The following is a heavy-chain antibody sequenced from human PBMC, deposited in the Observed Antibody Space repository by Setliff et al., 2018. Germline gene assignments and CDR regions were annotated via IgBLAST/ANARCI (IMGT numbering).Heavy chain of an antibody. J-gene: IGHJ4*02. CDR2: IGAYTGNT. CDR1: GYIFSSYG. V-gene: IGHV1-18*01. Sequence: ASVKVSCKASGYIFSSYGISWVRQAPGQGLEWMGWIGAYTGNTNYAQKFQGRVTMTTDTSTSTAYMELRSLRSDDTAVYYCARVESMVRGKNILRHFDYWGQGIQVTVSS. CDR3: ARVESMVRGKNILRHFDY. D-gene: IGHD3-10*01.